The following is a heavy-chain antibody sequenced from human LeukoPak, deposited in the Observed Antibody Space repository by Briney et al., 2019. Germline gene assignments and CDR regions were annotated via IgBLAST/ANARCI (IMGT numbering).Heavy chain of an antibody. Sequence: SETLSLTCTVSGGSVSSGSYYWSWVRQPPGKGLEWIGYIYYSGSTNYSPSLRSRVTISVDTSKNQFSLKLSSVTAADTAVYYCARDRGVLRFLEWLPTGAFDIWGQGTMVTVSS. J-gene: IGHJ3*02. V-gene: IGHV4-61*01. CDR2: IYYSGST. CDR1: GGSVSSGSYY. D-gene: IGHD3-3*01. CDR3: ARDRGVLRFLEWLPTGAFDI.